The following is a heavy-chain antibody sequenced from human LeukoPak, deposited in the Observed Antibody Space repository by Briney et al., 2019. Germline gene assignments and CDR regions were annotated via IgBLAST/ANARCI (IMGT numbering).Heavy chain of an antibody. CDR2: IIPIFGTA. V-gene: IGHV1-69*05. Sequence: ASVKVSCKASGGTFSSYAISWVRQAPGQGLEWMGGIIPIFGTANYAQKFQGRVTITTDESTSTAYMELSSLRSEDTAVYYCAREVRFLEWSYAYFDYWGQGTLVNVSS. CDR1: GGTFSSYA. D-gene: IGHD3-3*01. CDR3: AREVRFLEWSYAYFDY. J-gene: IGHJ4*02.